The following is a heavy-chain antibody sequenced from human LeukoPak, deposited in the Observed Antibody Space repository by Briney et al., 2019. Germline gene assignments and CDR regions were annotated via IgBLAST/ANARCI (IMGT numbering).Heavy chain of an antibody. Sequence: KPSETLSLTCAVYGGSFSAYFWTWIRQPPGNGLEWIGEINHSGSTNYNPSLKSRVTISVDTSKNQFSLRLSSVTAADTAVYYCARIRFLEWLSYYYYHGMDVWGQGTTVTVSS. V-gene: IGHV4-34*01. CDR2: INHSGST. D-gene: IGHD3-3*01. CDR1: GGSFSAYF. CDR3: ARIRFLEWLSYYYYHGMDV. J-gene: IGHJ6*02.